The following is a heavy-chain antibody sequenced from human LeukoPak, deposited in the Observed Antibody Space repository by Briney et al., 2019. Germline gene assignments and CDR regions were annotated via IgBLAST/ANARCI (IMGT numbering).Heavy chain of an antibody. V-gene: IGHV3-30*03. D-gene: IGHD3-3*01. Sequence: PGGSLRLSCAPSGFTFSSHGMHWVRQAPGKGLEWVAIISNDGSRKYYAHSVEGRFTISRDNSKNTLYLQMGSLRAEDTAVYYCARDRAWNYFDYWGQGTLVTVSS. J-gene: IGHJ4*02. CDR2: ISNDGSRK. CDR1: GFTFSSHG. CDR3: ARDRAWNYFDY.